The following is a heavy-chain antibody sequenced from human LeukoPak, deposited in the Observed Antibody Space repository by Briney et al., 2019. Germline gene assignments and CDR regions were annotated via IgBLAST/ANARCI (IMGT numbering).Heavy chain of an antibody. CDR2: INPNSGGT. CDR1: GYTFTGYY. J-gene: IGHJ4*02. CDR3: ARIYGSGSYYDY. V-gene: IGHV1-2*02. D-gene: IGHD3-10*01. Sequence: ASVKVSCKASGYTFTGYYMHWVRQAPGQGLEWMGWINPNSGGTNYAQKFQGRVTMTRDTSTSTSYMELSRLTSDDTAVYYCARIYGSGSYYDYWGQGTLVTVSS.